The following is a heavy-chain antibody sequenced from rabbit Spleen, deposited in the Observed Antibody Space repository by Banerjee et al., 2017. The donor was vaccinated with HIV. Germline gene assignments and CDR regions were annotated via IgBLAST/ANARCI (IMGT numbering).Heavy chain of an antibody. CDR3: ARDTSSSFSSYGMDL. Sequence: QSLEESGGGLVQPEGSLTLTCKASGFSFSSSYYMCWVRQAPGKGLEWIGCIYGGSSGSTYYATWAKGRFTCSKTSSTTVTLQMTRLTAADMATYFCARDTSSSFSSYGMDLWGPGTLVTVS. CDR2: IYGGSSGST. V-gene: IGHV1S40*01. D-gene: IGHD1-1*01. J-gene: IGHJ6*01. CDR1: GFSFSSSYY.